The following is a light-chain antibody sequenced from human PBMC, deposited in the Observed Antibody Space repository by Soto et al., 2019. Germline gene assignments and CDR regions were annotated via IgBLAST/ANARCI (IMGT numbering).Light chain of an antibody. CDR2: GVS. CDR3: QQYNDWPRT. V-gene: IGKV3-15*01. CDR1: EIFSSN. Sequence: EIVMTQSPATLSVSPGESVTLSCRASEIFSSNLAWYQQRPGQAPRLLIYGVSTRDTGVPARFSGSASGTEFTLTISSLQSEDFAVYFCQQYNDWPRTFGQGTRLQIK. J-gene: IGKJ5*01.